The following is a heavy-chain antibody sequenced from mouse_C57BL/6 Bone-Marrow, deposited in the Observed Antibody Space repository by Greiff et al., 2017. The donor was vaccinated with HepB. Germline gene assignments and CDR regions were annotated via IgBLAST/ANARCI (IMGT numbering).Heavy chain of an antibody. Sequence: EVKLQESGEGLVKPGGSLKLSCAASGFTFSSYAMSWVRQTPEKRLEWVAYISSGGDYIYYADTVKGRFTISRDNARNTLYLQMSSLKSEDTAMYYCTRADYDEGAYAMDYWGQGTSVTVSS. CDR2: ISSGGDYI. J-gene: IGHJ4*01. V-gene: IGHV5-9-1*02. D-gene: IGHD2-4*01. CDR3: TRADYDEGAYAMDY. CDR1: GFTFSSYA.